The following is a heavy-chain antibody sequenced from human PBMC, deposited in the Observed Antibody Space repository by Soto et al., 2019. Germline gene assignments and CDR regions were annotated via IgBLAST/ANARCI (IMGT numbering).Heavy chain of an antibody. CDR1: GGSVSSYY. CDR3: ARANYFESSGPFDY. D-gene: IGHD3-22*01. Sequence: PSETLSLTCTVSGGSVSSYYWSWIRQPPGKGLEWIGYIYYTETTNYNPSLKSRVTISVDTSKNQFSLKLSSVTAADTAVYYCARANYFESSGPFDYWGPGTLVTVSS. V-gene: IGHV4-59*02. J-gene: IGHJ4*02. CDR2: IYYTETT.